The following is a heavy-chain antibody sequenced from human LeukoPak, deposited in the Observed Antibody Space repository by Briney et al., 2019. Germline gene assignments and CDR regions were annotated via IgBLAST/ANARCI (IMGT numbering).Heavy chain of an antibody. CDR2: MSQDGSEK. D-gene: IGHD5-24*01. Sequence: GGSLRLSCAASGSIFSNYWMSWVRQAPGKGLEWVANMSQDGSEKYYVDPVKGRFTISRDNAKNSLYLQMNSLRAEDTAVYYCARVWLQSKSLPDWGQGTLVTVSS. CDR3: ARVWLQSKSLPD. J-gene: IGHJ4*02. CDR1: GSIFSNYW. V-gene: IGHV3-7*01.